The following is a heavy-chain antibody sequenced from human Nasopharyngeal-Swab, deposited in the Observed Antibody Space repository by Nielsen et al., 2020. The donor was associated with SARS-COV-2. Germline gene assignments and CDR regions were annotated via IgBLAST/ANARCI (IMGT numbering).Heavy chain of an antibody. CDR3: ARGNEGAAAGTGYYYYGMDV. J-gene: IGHJ6*02. CDR1: GGTFSSYA. V-gene: IGHV1-69*04. Sequence: SVKVSCKASGGTFSSYAISWVRQAPGQGLEWMGRIIPILGIANYAQKFQGRVTITADKSTSTAYMELSSLRSEDTAVYYRARGNEGAAAGTGYYYYGMDVWGQGTTVTVSS. D-gene: IGHD6-13*01. CDR2: IIPILGIA.